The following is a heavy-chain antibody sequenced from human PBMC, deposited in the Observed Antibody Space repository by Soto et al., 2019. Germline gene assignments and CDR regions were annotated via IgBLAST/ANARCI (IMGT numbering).Heavy chain of an antibody. D-gene: IGHD5-12*01. V-gene: IGHV4-31*03. J-gene: IGHJ6*02. CDR3: ARDRIMATAGTARHYFGLDV. CDR1: GGSIRSGGYY. Sequence: SETLSLTCTVSGGSIRSGGYYWSLVRQKPRRGLEWIGNIYYSGNTYYNPSIKGRLTISVDTSKNQFSLNLSSVTAADTAVYYCARDRIMATAGTARHYFGLDVWGQGATVTVSS. CDR2: IYYSGNT.